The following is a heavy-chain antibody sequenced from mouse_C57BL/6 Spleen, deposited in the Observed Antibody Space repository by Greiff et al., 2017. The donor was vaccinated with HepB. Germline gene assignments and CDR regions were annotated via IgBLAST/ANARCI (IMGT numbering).Heavy chain of an antibody. V-gene: IGHV1-42*01. Sequence: EVQLQQSGPELVKPGASVKISCKASGYSFTGYYMNWVKQSPEKSLEWIGEINPSTGGTTYNQKFKAKATLTVDKSSSTAYMQLKSLTSEDSAVYYCARSDYLYAMDYWGQGTSVTVSS. CDR1: GYSFTGYY. CDR3: ARSDYLYAMDY. J-gene: IGHJ4*01. CDR2: INPSTGGT. D-gene: IGHD2-4*01.